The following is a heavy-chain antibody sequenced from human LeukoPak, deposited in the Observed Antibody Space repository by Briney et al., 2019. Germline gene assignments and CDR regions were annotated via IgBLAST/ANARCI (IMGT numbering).Heavy chain of an antibody. CDR2: ISYSGST. Sequence: SETLSLTCTVSGGSIIISGYYWGWIRQPPGKGLEWIGSISYSGSTNYNPSLKSRVTISVDTSKNQFSLKLSSVTAADTAVYYCARNQGYCSSTSGIHHPETRFDYWGQGTLVTVSS. CDR3: ARNQGYCSSTSGIHHPETRFDY. V-gene: IGHV4-39*07. D-gene: IGHD2-2*01. J-gene: IGHJ4*02. CDR1: GGSIIISGYY.